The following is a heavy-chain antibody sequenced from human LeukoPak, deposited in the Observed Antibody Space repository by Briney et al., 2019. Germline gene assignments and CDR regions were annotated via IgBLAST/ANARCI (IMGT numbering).Heavy chain of an antibody. J-gene: IGHJ4*02. Sequence: ASETLSLTCTVSGASIFGSYWSWIRQPPGKGLEWIGYIYYTGDSNYNPPLKSRATISLDTSRSQFSLMLSSVTAADTAIYYCARHSFARPFDSWGQGTLVTVSS. CDR1: GASIFGSY. V-gene: IGHV4-59*08. CDR3: ARHSFARPFDS. CDR2: IYYTGDS. D-gene: IGHD6-6*01.